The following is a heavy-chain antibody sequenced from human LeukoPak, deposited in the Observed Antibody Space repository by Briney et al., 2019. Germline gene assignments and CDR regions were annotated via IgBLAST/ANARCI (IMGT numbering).Heavy chain of an antibody. J-gene: IGHJ4*02. D-gene: IGHD3-16*01. Sequence: GASVKVSCKASGYTFTSYGISWVRQAPGQGLEWMGWISAYNGNTNYAQKLQGRVTMTTDTSTSTAYMELRSLRSDDTAVYYCARVPYDYVWGSYGYDFDYWGQGTLVTVSS. V-gene: IGHV1-18*01. CDR1: GYTFTSYG. CDR2: ISAYNGNT. CDR3: ARVPYDYVWGSYGYDFDY.